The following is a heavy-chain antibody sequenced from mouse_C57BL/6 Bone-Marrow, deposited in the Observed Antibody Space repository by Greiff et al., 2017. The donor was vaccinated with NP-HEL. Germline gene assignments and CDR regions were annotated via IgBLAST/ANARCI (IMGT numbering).Heavy chain of an antibody. Sequence: EVQLQQSGAELVRPGASVKLSCTASGFNIKDDYMHWVKQRPEQGLEWIGWIDPENGDTEYASKFQGKATITADTSSNTAYLQLSSLTSEDTAVYYCTTVITSWYLDVWGKGTTVTVSS. J-gene: IGHJ1*03. CDR2: IDPENGDT. CDR3: TTVITSWYLDV. CDR1: GFNIKDDY. V-gene: IGHV14-4*01. D-gene: IGHD1-1*01.